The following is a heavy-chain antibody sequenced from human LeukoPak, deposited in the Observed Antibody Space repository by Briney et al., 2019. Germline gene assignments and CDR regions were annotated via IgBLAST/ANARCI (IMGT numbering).Heavy chain of an antibody. CDR2: LYYSGST. CDR1: GGSISSGDYY. CDR3: ARGVDTAMYNYYAMDV. Sequence: SETLSLTCTVSGGSISSGDYYWSWIRQPPGKGLECIGYLYYSGSTYYNPSLKSRVTISVDTSKNQFSLKLSSVTAADTAVYYCARGVDTAMYNYYAMDVWGQGTTVTVSS. V-gene: IGHV4-30-4*01. J-gene: IGHJ6*02. D-gene: IGHD5-18*01.